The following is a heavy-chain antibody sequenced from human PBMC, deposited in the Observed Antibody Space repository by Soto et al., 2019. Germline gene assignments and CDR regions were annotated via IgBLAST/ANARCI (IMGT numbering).Heavy chain of an antibody. D-gene: IGHD2-21*01. J-gene: IGHJ5*02. V-gene: IGHV4-30-4*01. Sequence: PSETLSLTCTVSGGSISSCDYYWSWIRQPPGKGLEWIEYIYYSGSTYYNPSLKSRVTISVDTSKNQFSLKLSSMTAADTAVYYCAGQIATPDNWFDHWGQGTLVTVSS. CDR1: GGSISSCDYY. CDR2: IYYSGST. CDR3: AGQIATPDNWFDH.